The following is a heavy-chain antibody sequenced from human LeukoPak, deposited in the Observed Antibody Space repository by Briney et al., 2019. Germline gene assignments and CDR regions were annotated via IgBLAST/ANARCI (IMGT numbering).Heavy chain of an antibody. CDR3: ARAFCVGECFVLHIFFDS. Sequence: SETLSLTCTVSGGSISSYYWSWTRQPPGKGQEWIGDIYYSGNTNYNPSLKSRVTISVHTSKTQFSLKLSSVTAADTAVYYCARAFCVGECFVLHIFFDSWGQGTLVTVSS. CDR2: IYYSGNT. CDR1: GGSISSYY. D-gene: IGHD2-21*01. V-gene: IGHV4-59*01. J-gene: IGHJ4*02.